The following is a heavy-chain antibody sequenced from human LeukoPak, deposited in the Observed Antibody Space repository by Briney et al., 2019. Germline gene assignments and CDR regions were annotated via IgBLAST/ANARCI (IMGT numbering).Heavy chain of an antibody. Sequence: GGSLRLSCAASGFTFSNYAMIWVRQPPGKGLEWVSYIGSSGSTIYYADSVKGRFTISRDNAKNSLYLQMNSLRAEDTAVYYCARGYNWNGEDAFDIWGQGTMVTVSS. CDR3: ARGYNWNGEDAFDI. V-gene: IGHV3-11*01. CDR1: GFTFSNYA. CDR2: IGSSGSTI. D-gene: IGHD1-20*01. J-gene: IGHJ3*02.